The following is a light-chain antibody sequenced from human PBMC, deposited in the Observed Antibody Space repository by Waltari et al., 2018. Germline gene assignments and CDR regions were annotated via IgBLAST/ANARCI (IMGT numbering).Light chain of an antibody. CDR3: MQALQTPLT. CDR1: QSLLHTNGYTY. J-gene: IGKJ4*01. Sequence: DIVMTQSPLSLPVTPGEPASISCRSSQSLLHTNGYTYLDWYLQKPGQSPQLLIYLGSNRASGGPDRFSGSGAGTDFTLEISRVEAEDVGVYYCMQALQTPLTFGGGTKVEIK. V-gene: IGKV2-28*01. CDR2: LGS.